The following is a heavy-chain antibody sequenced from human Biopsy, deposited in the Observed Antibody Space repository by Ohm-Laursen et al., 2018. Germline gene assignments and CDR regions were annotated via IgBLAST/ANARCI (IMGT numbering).Heavy chain of an antibody. Sequence: SDTLSLTCTVSGGSIYNFFWSWIRQPPGKGLEWLGYIYYSGSTNYNPSLKSRVTISVDRSKNHFSLELSSVTAADTAVYYCARVGAGAPSIDYFDYWGQGALVTVSS. CDR2: IYYSGST. CDR3: ARVGAGAPSIDYFDY. D-gene: IGHD1-26*01. CDR1: GGSIYNFF. V-gene: IGHV4-59*07. J-gene: IGHJ4*02.